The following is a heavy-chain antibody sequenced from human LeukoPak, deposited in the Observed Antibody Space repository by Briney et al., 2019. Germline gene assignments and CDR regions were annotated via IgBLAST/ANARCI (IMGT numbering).Heavy chain of an antibody. Sequence: ASVQVSCKASESTFTDYYIHWVRQAPGQGLAWMGWINPYSGDTNSAQRFQGRVTLTRDTSISTAYMELTGLTSDDTAVYYCAFSTIWLYYMDVWGTGTTITVSS. CDR1: ESTFTDYY. CDR2: INPYSGDT. V-gene: IGHV1-2*02. J-gene: IGHJ6*03. D-gene: IGHD6-13*01. CDR3: AFSTIWLYYMDV.